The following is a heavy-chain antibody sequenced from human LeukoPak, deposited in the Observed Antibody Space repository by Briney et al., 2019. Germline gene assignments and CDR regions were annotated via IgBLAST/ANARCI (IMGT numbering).Heavy chain of an antibody. CDR2: ISAYNGNT. D-gene: IGHD1-1*01. V-gene: IGHV1-18*01. CDR1: GYTFTSYG. CDR3: ARVKVRTRMGQNWFDP. Sequence: ASVKVSCKASGYTFTSYGISWVRQAPVQGLEWMGWISAYNGNTNYAQKIQGRVTMTTDTSTSTAYMELRSLRSDDTAVYYCARVKVRTRMGQNWFDPWGQGTLVTVSS. J-gene: IGHJ5*02.